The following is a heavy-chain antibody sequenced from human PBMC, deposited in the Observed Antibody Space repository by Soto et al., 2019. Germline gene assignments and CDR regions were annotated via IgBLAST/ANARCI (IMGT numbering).Heavy chain of an antibody. Sequence: QLGGSLRLSCAASGFTFSSYAMHWVRQAPGKGLEWVAVISYDGSNKYYADSVKGRFTISRDNSKNTLYLQMNSLRAEDTAVYYCARDSNAFLLWFGTNYYYYGMDVWGQGTTVTVSS. CDR2: ISYDGSNK. D-gene: IGHD3-10*01. J-gene: IGHJ6*02. CDR1: GFTFSSYA. V-gene: IGHV3-30-3*01. CDR3: ARDSNAFLLWFGTNYYYYGMDV.